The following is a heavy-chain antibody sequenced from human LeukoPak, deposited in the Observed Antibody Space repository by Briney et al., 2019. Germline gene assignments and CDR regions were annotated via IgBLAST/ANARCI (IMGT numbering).Heavy chain of an antibody. CDR3: ARDYYDSSGSFDY. CDR2: IYTSGST. Sequence: PSETLSLTCTVSGRSISSGSYYWRWIRQPAGKGLEWIGRIYTSGSTNYNPSLKSRGTISVGTSKNQFSLKVSSVTAADTAVYYCARDYYDSSGSFDYWGQGTLVTVSS. CDR1: GRSISSGSYY. D-gene: IGHD3-22*01. V-gene: IGHV4-61*02. J-gene: IGHJ4*02.